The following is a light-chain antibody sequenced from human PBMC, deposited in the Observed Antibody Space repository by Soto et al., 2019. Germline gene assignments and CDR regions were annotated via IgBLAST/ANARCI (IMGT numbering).Light chain of an antibody. J-gene: IGLJ2*01. CDR3: QSYESSLSGWV. CDR1: SSNIGAGYD. V-gene: IGLV1-40*01. Sequence: QSALTQPPSVSGAPGQRVTISCTGSSSNIGAGYDVHWYQQLPGAAPKLLVYGNTNRPSGVPDRSSGSRSGTSASLAITGLQAEDEADYYCQSYESSLSGWVFGGGTKVT. CDR2: GNT.